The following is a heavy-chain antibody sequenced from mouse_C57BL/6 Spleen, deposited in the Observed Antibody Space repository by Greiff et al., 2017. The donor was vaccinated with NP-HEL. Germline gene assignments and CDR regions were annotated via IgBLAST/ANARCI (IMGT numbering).Heavy chain of an antibody. CDR2: INPNNGGT. J-gene: IGHJ4*01. CDR1: GYTFTDYN. V-gene: IGHV1-22*01. CDR3: ARETGSNDFYAMDY. D-gene: IGHD2-12*01. Sequence: EVQLQQSGPELVKPGASVKMSCKASGYTFTDYNMHWVKQSHGKSLEWIGYINPNNGGTSYNQKFKGKATLTVTMSSSTAYMELRSLTSEDSAVYYGARETGSNDFYAMDYWGQGTSVTVSS.